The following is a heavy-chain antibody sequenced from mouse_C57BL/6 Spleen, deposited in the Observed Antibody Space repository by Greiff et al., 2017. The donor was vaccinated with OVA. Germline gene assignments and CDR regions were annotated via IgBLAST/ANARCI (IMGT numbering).Heavy chain of an antibody. CDR1: GYTFTSYG. D-gene: IGHD2-4*01. CDR3: ARSEDYDYYYAMDY. Sequence: VKLVESGAELARPGASVKLSCKASGYTFTSYGISWVKQRTGQGLEWIGEIYPRSGNTYYNEKFKGKATLTADKSSSTAYMELRSLTSEDSAVYFCARSEDYDYYYAMDYWGQGTSVTVSS. J-gene: IGHJ4*01. V-gene: IGHV1-81*01. CDR2: IYPRSGNT.